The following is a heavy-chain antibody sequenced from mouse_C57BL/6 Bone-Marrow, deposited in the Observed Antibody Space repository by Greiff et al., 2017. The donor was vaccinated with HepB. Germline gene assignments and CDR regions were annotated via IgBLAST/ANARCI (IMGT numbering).Heavy chain of an antibody. V-gene: IGHV5-4*01. CDR1: GFTFSSYA. J-gene: IGHJ4*01. CDR3: ARDPLYYYGSSYAMDY. CDR2: ISDGGSYT. Sequence: EVHLVESGGGLVKPGGSLKLSCAASGFTFSSYAMSWVRQTPEKRLEWVATISDGGSYTYYPDNVKGRFTISRDNAKNNLYLQMSHLKSEDTAMYYCARDPLYYYGSSYAMDYWGQGTSVTVSS. D-gene: IGHD1-1*01.